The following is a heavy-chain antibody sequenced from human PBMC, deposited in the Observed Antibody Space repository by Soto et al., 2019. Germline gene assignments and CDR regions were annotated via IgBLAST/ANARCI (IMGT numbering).Heavy chain of an antibody. Sequence: GASGKVSCKASGYTFTSYAMHWVRQAPGQRLEWMGWINAGNGNTKYSQKFQGRVTITRDTSASTAYMELSSLRSEDTAVYYCARVPRSEPDFDWFGSDYWGQGTLVTVSS. CDR1: GYTFTSYA. V-gene: IGHV1-3*01. CDR2: INAGNGNT. J-gene: IGHJ4*02. CDR3: ARVPRSEPDFDWFGSDY. D-gene: IGHD3-9*01.